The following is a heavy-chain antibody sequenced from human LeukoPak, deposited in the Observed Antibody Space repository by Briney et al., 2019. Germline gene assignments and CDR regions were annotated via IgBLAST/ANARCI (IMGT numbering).Heavy chain of an antibody. V-gene: IGHV3-74*01. CDR2: INSAGNTT. J-gene: IGHJ4*02. D-gene: IGHD3-16*01. CDR3: ARGMRGSSAFDY. CDR1: GLTFTRYW. Sequence: GGSLRLSWAASGLTFTRYWMHWVRQAPGKGLVWVSRINSAGNTTDYAESVKCRFSISRDNSKNTLSLQMNNLRVEDTAVYYCARGMRGSSAFDYWGQGTLATVSS.